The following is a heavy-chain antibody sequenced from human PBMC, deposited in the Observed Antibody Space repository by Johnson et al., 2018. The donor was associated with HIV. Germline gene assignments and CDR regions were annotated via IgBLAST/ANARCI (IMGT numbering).Heavy chain of an antibody. CDR2: ISSGGYT. V-gene: IGHV3-53*03. CDR1: GFTVSINY. D-gene: IGHD5-24*01. CDR3: ARGLEMGHDAFDI. Sequence: EVQLVESGGGLIQPGGSLRLSCAASGFTVSINYMSCVRQSPGKGLEWVSVISSGGYTYYADSVKGRFTISRDNSKNTLYLQMTNLRAEDTAVYYCARGLEMGHDAFDIWGQGTMVTVSS. J-gene: IGHJ3*02.